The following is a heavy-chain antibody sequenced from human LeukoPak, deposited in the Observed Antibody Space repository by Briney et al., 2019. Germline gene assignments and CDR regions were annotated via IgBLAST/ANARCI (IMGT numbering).Heavy chain of an antibody. CDR1: GGSISTDDTY. J-gene: IGHJ2*01. D-gene: IGHD4-17*01. V-gene: IGHV4-30-4*01. CDR3: TRDPTVTNGEDWYFDL. CDR2: IYYSGRT. Sequence: SQTLSLTCTVSGGSISTDDTYWTWIRQSPGKGLEWIGYIYYSGRTHYNPSLKSRVTISADTSRNQFPLKLSSVTAADTAVYYCTRDPTVTNGEDWYFDLWGRGTLVTVSS.